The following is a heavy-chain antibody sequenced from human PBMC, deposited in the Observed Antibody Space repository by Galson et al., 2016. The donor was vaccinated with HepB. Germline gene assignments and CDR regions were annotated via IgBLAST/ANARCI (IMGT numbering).Heavy chain of an antibody. Sequence: SLRLSCAASGFTLSKYHMHWVRQAPGKGLEWVALSFHDEDYTYYPDSVKGRFTISRDNTKGTVYLHMNSLRDEDTAVYCCTREANDAFDIWGQGTMVTVSS. J-gene: IGHJ3*02. CDR2: SFHDEDYT. V-gene: IGHV3-30-3*01. CDR3: TREANDAFDI. CDR1: GFTLSKYH.